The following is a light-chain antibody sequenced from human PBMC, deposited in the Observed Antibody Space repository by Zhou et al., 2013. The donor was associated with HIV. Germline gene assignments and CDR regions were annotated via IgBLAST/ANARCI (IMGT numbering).Light chain of an antibody. CDR2: AAS. Sequence: EIVLTQSPGTLSLSPGERATLSCRASQIVSNNYLAWYQQKPGQAPRLLIYAASSRATGVPDTFSGSGSGTDFTLTISRLDPEDFAVYFCQQYGSSPGTFGQGTKLEIK. J-gene: IGKJ2*01. CDR3: QQYGSSPGT. V-gene: IGKV3-20*01. CDR1: QIVSNNY.